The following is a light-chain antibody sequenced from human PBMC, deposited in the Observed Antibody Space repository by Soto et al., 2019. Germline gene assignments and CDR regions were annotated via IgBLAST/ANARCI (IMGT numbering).Light chain of an antibody. CDR1: QRIGSY. CDR2: GAS. CDR3: QQSSSIT. J-gene: IGKJ4*02. Sequence: DIQMTQSPSSLSASVGDRVTITCRASQRIGSYLNWYRQKPGEAPEVLIYGASNLQAGVPSRFSGSGSGTDFTLTIDSLQPEDFATYYCQQSSSITFGAGTKVEI. V-gene: IGKV1-39*01.